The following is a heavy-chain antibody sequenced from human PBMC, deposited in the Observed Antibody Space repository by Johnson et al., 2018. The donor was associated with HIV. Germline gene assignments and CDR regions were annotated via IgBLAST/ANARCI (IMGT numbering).Heavy chain of an antibody. D-gene: IGHD4/OR15-4a*01. V-gene: IGHV3-73*01. J-gene: IGHJ3*02. CDR1: GFTFSGSA. CDR3: AVLTTGGLRVGNFDI. CDR2: IRSKANSYAT. Sequence: EVQLVESGGGLVQPGGSLKLSCAASGFTFSGSAMHWVRQASGKGLEWVGRIRSKANSYATAYAASVQGRFTIARDDSKNTMYLQMDSLRIEDTAVYYCAVLTTGGLRVGNFDIWGQGTMVTVSS.